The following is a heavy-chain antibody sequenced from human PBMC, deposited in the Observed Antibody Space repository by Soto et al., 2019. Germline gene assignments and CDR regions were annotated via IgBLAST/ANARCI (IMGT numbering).Heavy chain of an antibody. V-gene: IGHV3-7*01. CDR1: GFSFSTYW. Sequence: QPGGSLRLSCAASGFSFSTYWMSWVRQAPGKGLEWVANIKKDGSEKFYVDSVKGRFTISRDNAKNSLYLQMNSLRAEDTAVYYCARNQWLVFDAFDIWGQGTMVTVSS. D-gene: IGHD6-19*01. CDR2: IKKDGSEK. J-gene: IGHJ3*02. CDR3: ARNQWLVFDAFDI.